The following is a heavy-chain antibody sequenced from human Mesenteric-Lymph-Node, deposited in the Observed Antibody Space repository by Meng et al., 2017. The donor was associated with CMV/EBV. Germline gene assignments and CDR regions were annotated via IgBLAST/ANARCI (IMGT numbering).Heavy chain of an antibody. D-gene: IGHD3-10*01. V-gene: IGHV1-46*02. Sequence: ASGYSLNNHYMHWVRQAPGQGLERMGIITPSSGDTTYAQKFQGRVMMTSDRSASTAYMELYSLRSEDTAVYYCARGAGITRDWFDPWGQGTLVTVSS. J-gene: IGHJ5*02. CDR1: GYSLNNHY. CDR3: ARGAGITRDWFDP. CDR2: ITPSSGDT.